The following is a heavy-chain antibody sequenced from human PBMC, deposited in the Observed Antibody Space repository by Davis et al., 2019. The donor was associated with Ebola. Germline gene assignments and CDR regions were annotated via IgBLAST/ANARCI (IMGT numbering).Heavy chain of an antibody. J-gene: IGHJ3*02. Sequence: PGGSLRLSCTTSGFTFSSYDMNWVRQAPGKGLEWISFIRTGVTIDIYYADSVKGRFTASRDNAKNSLYLQMDGLRDEDTAVYYCARDRSGGAFDIWGQGTTVTVSS. CDR1: GFTFSSYD. V-gene: IGHV3-48*03. CDR2: IRTGVTIDI. CDR3: ARDRSGGAFDI. D-gene: IGHD1-26*01.